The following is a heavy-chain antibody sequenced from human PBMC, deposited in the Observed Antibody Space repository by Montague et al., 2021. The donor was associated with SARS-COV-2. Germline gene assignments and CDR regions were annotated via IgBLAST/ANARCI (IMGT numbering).Heavy chain of an antibody. CDR2: ISSSSSYI. J-gene: IGHJ4*02. D-gene: IGHD6-19*01. CDR1: GFTFSSYS. Sequence: SLRLSCAASGFTFSSYSMNWVRQAPGKGLEWVSSISSSSSYIYYADSVKGRFTISRDNAKNSLYLQMNSLRAEDTAVYYCARDGYASSCWYHYWGQGTLVTVSS. CDR3: ARDGYASSCWYHY. V-gene: IGHV3-21*01.